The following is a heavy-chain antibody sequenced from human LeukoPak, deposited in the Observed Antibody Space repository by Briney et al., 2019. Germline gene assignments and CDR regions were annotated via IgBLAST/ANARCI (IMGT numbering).Heavy chain of an antibody. J-gene: IGHJ6*02. D-gene: IGHD3-10*02. CDR3: ARMLGYYGMDV. V-gene: IGHV3-30-3*01. CDR1: GFTFSSYA. CDR2: ISYDGSNK. Sequence: GGSLRLSCAASGFTFSSYAMHWVRQAPGKGLEWVAVISYDGSNKYYADSVKGRFTISRDNSKNTLYLQMNSLRAEDTAVYYCARMLGYYGMDVWGQGTTVTVSS.